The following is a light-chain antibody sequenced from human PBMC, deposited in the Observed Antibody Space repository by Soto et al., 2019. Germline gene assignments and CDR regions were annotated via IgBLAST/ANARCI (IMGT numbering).Light chain of an antibody. CDR1: DSDVGGYNY. CDR2: EVA. V-gene: IGLV2-14*01. Sequence: QSALTQPASVSGSPGQSITISCTGTDSDVGGYNYVSWYQQHPGKAPKLMIDEVANRPSGVSNRFSGSKSGNTASLTISGLQAEDEADYYCGSYRSGTTLIFGGGTQLTVL. J-gene: IGLJ7*01. CDR3: GSYRSGTTLI.